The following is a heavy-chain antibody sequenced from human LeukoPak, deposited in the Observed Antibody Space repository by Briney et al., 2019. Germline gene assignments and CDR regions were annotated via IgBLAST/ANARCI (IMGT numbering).Heavy chain of an antibody. D-gene: IGHD6-13*01. CDR2: ISAYNGNT. CDR3: ARAHRQQPTPDY. Sequence: ASVKVSCKASGYTFTNYGISWVRQAPGQGLEWMGWISAYNGNTNYAQKLQGRVTMTTDTSTSTAYMELRGLGSDDTAVYFCARAHRQQPTPDYWGQGTLVTVSS. CDR1: GYTFTNYG. J-gene: IGHJ4*02. V-gene: IGHV1-18*01.